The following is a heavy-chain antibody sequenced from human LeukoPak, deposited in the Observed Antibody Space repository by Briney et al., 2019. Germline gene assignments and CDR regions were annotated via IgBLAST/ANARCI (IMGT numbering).Heavy chain of an antibody. J-gene: IGHJ4*02. D-gene: IGHD3-16*01. CDR2: ISAYNGRT. V-gene: IGHV1-18*01. Sequence: ASVKVSCKASGCIFINHGIAWVRQAPGQGLQYMGWISAYNGRTDYAQNLQGRVTMTTDTATTTTYMELRSLTPDDTAVYFCARWGASPNDFWGQGTLVTVSS. CDR3: ARWGASPNDF. CDR1: GCIFINHG.